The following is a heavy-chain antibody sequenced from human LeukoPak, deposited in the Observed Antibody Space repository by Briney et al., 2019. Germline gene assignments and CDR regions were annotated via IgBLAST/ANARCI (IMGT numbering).Heavy chain of an antibody. CDR1: GGSISSSSYY. Sequence: PSETLSLTCTVSGGSISSSSYYWGWIRQPPGKGLEWIGNIYYSGSTYYNPSLKSRVTISVDASKNQFSLKLTSVTAADTAAYYCARRNVVVPAAMARAFDIWGQGTMVTVSS. CDR2: IYYSGST. CDR3: ARRNVVVPAAMARAFDI. D-gene: IGHD2-2*01. V-gene: IGHV4-39*01. J-gene: IGHJ3*02.